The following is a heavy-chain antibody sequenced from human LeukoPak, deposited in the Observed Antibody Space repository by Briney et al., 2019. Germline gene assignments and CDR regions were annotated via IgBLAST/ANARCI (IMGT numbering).Heavy chain of an antibody. CDR3: ARHAGFLEWLLADNWFDP. Sequence: SSETLSLTCVVYGGSFSAYSWSWIRQPPGKGLEWIGSIYYSGSTYYNPSLKSRVTISVDTSKNQFSLKLSSVTAADTAVYYCARHAGFLEWLLADNWFDPWGRGTLVTVSS. CDR1: GGSFSAYS. V-gene: IGHV4-34*01. CDR2: IYYSGST. J-gene: IGHJ5*02. D-gene: IGHD3-3*01.